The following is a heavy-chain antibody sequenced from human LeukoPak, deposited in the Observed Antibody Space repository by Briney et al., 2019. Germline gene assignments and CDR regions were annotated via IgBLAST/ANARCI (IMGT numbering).Heavy chain of an antibody. J-gene: IGHJ4*02. Sequence: GASVKVSCKASGGTFSSYAISWVRPAPGQGLEWMGGIIPIFGTANYAQKFQGRVTITTDESTSTAYMELSSLRSEDTAVYYCARVRSDGVVTAIHDYWGQGTLATVSS. CDR1: GGTFSSYA. D-gene: IGHD2-21*02. V-gene: IGHV1-69*05. CDR2: IIPIFGTA. CDR3: ARVRSDGVVTAIHDY.